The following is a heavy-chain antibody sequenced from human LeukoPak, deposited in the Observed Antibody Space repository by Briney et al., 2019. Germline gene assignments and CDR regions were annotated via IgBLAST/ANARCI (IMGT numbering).Heavy chain of an antibody. CDR2: MNPNSGNT. J-gene: IGHJ6*03. D-gene: IGHD4-17*01. Sequence: ASVKVSCKASGYTFTSYDINWVRQAPGQGLEWMGWMNPNSGNTGYAQKFQGRVTMTRNTSISTAYMELSSLRSEDTAVYYCARERDDYGDYGYYYYYMDVWGKGTTVTISS. CDR1: GYTFTSYD. V-gene: IGHV1-8*01. CDR3: ARERDDYGDYGYYYYYMDV.